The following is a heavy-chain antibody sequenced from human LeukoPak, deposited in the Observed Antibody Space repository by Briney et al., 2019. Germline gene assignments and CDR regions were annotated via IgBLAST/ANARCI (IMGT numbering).Heavy chain of an antibody. V-gene: IGHV3-20*01. CDR3: ARSKAYSSGWYGENGAFDI. CDR2: INWNGVST. J-gene: IGHJ3*02. Sequence: GGSLRLSCVGSEFSFDDFGMSWVRQAPGKGLEWVSGINWNGVSTAYADSVKGRFSISRDNAKNSLFLQMDSLRAEDTAIYHCARSKAYSSGWYGENGAFDIWGQGTMVTVSS. CDR1: EFSFDDFG. D-gene: IGHD6-19*01.